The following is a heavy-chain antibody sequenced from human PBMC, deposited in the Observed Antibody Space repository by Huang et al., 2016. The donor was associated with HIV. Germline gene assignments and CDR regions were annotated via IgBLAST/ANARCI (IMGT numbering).Heavy chain of an antibody. CDR2: VSGYNSYT. J-gene: IGHJ4*02. V-gene: IGHV1-18*04. CDR3: ARRVGSGWYGEIDY. CDR1: GYNFKTHA. D-gene: IGHD6-19*01. Sequence: QVQLLQSGAEVKKPGASVKISCKTSGYNFKTHAVSWVRQAPGQGLEWMWWVSGYNSYTTYSQRLQDRVTMTTDTSTNTVYMELRSRRSDDTAVYYCARRVGSGWYGEIDYWGQGTLVTVSS.